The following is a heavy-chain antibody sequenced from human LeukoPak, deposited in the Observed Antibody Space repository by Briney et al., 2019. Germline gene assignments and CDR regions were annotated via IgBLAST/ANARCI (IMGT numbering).Heavy chain of an antibody. CDR1: GFTFSNAW. J-gene: IGHJ4*02. Sequence: PGGSLRLSCAASGFTFSNAWMNWVRQAPGKGLEWVSYISSGTTSTIYYADSVKGRFTISRDNAKNSLYLQMNNLRAEDTAMYYCARVDTTLSYKLDYWGQGTLVTVSS. CDR3: ARVDTTLSYKLDY. CDR2: ISSGTTSTI. D-gene: IGHD1-1*01. V-gene: IGHV3-48*01.